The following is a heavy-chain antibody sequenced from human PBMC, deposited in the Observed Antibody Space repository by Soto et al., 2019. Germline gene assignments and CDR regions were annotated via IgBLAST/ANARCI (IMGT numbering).Heavy chain of an antibody. V-gene: IGHV3-23*01. D-gene: IGHD2-2*01. J-gene: IGHJ6*03. CDR2: ISGSGGTT. CDR3: ALRYCSRTTCPPLNSYFYMDV. Sequence: EMQLLESGGGLVQPGGSLRLSCAASGFTFSNYAMTWVRQTPGKGLEWVAGISGSGGTTFYAGSVKGRFPISRDNSRNTRYLHLNSLRAEDTAVYYCALRYCSRTTCPPLNSYFYMDVWGKGTTVTVSS. CDR1: GFTFSNYA.